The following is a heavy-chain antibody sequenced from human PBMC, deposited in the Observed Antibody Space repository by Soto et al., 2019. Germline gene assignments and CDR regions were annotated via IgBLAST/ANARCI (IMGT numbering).Heavy chain of an antibody. CDR3: ARDAGEGDYYYDSA. J-gene: IGHJ5*02. Sequence: SETLSLTCAVSGGSISSSNWWSWVRQPPGKGLEWIGEIYHSGSTNYNPSLKSRVTISVDKSKNQFSLKLSSVTAADTAVYYCARDAGEGDYYYDSAWGQGTLVTVSS. V-gene: IGHV4-4*02. CDR2: IYHSGST. D-gene: IGHD3-22*01. CDR1: GGSISSSNW.